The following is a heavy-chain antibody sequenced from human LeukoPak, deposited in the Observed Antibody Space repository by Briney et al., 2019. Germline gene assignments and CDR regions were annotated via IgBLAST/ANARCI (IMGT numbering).Heavy chain of an antibody. D-gene: IGHD3-22*01. CDR1: GGSISSGGYY. J-gene: IGHJ3*02. CDR3: ARDNRDDYYDSSGFFGAFDI. Sequence: SQTLSLTCTVSGGSISSGGYYWNWIRQHPGKGLEWIGYIYYSRSTYYNPSLRSRLTISVDTSKNQFSLKLSSVTAADTAVYYCARDNRDDYYDSSGFFGAFDIWGQGTMVTVSS. V-gene: IGHV4-31*03. CDR2: IYYSRST.